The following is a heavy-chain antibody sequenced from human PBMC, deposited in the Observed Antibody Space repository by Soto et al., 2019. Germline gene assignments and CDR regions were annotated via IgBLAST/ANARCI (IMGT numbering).Heavy chain of an antibody. D-gene: IGHD6-19*01. Sequence: GGSLRLSCAASGFAFSSYAMSWVRQAPGKGLEWVSAISGSGGSTYYADSVKGRFTISRDNSKNTLYLQMNSLRAEDTAVYYCAKVRLGSGWSRDHDAFDIWGQGTMVTVSS. CDR1: GFAFSSYA. J-gene: IGHJ3*02. CDR2: ISGSGGST. CDR3: AKVRLGSGWSRDHDAFDI. V-gene: IGHV3-23*01.